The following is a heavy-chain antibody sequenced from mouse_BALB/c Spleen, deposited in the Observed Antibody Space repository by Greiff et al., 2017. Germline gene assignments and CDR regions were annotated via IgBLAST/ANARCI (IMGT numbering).Heavy chain of an antibody. Sequence: DVKLVESGGGLVKPGGSLKLSCAASGFTFSSYAMSWVRQSPEKRLEWVATISSGGSYTYYPDSVKGRFTISRDNAKNTLYLQMSSLRSEDTAMYYCASQGEDGNYAMDYWGQGTSVTVSS. CDR2: ISSGGSYT. CDR1: GFTFSSYA. CDR3: ASQGEDGNYAMDY. J-gene: IGHJ4*01. D-gene: IGHD2-1*01. V-gene: IGHV5-9-3*01.